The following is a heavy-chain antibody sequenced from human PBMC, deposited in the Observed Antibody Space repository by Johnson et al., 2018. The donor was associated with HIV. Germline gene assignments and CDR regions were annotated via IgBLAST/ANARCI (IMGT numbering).Heavy chain of an antibody. CDR1: GFTFSNYW. J-gene: IGHJ3*02. Sequence: MMLVESGGGLVQPGGFLRLSCAASGFTFSNYWMSWVRQAPGKGLEWVANIKEDGSDEYYVDSLEGRFTISRDNAANSLFLQMDSLRAEETALYYCARDRALGWELLGAFDIWGQGTMVTVSS. V-gene: IGHV3-7*05. CDR2: IKEDGSDE. D-gene: IGHD1-26*01. CDR3: ARDRALGWELLGAFDI.